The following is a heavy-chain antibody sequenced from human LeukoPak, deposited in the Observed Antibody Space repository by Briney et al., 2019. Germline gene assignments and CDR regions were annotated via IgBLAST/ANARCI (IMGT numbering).Heavy chain of an antibody. CDR1: GYTFINYG. J-gene: IGHJ4*02. CDR3: ARALSRGYSGYDYGLGY. D-gene: IGHD5-12*01. Sequence: ASVKVSCKASGYTFINYGATWVRQAPGQGLEWMGWISASNGNTNYAQKLQGRVTMTTETSTGTAYMELRSLRSDDTAVYYCARALSRGYSGYDYGLGYWGQGTLVTVSS. CDR2: ISASNGNT. V-gene: IGHV1-18*01.